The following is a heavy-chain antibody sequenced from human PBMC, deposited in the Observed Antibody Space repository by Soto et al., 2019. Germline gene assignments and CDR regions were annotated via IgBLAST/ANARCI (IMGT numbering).Heavy chain of an antibody. J-gene: IGHJ5*02. Sequence: QLQLQESGSGLVKPSQTLSLTCAVSCGSISSGGYSWSWFRQPPGKRLEWIGYIYHSGSTYYNPSLKTRVTTSVNRSKNQFSLKLSSGTAADTAVYYCARVPSPWGQGPLVTVSS. CDR1: CGSISSGGYS. CDR2: IYHSGST. V-gene: IGHV4-30-2*01. CDR3: ARVPSP.